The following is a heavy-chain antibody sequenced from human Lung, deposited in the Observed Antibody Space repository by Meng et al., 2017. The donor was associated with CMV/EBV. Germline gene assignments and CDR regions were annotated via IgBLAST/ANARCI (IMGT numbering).Heavy chain of an antibody. CDR1: GDSVPSNSAA. Sequence: SXTLSLXCAISGDSVPSNSAAWNWIRQSPSRGLEWLGRTYYRSKWYNDYAVSVKSRITINPDTSKNQFSLQLNSVTPEDTAVYYCARGHYDSSGYPIDYXGQGXLVTVSS. J-gene: IGHJ4*02. CDR3: ARGHYDSSGYPIDY. V-gene: IGHV6-1*01. CDR2: TYYRSKWYN. D-gene: IGHD3-22*01.